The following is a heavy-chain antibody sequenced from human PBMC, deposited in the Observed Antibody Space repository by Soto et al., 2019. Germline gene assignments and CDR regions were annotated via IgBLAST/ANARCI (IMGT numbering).Heavy chain of an antibody. CDR2: INTDGSNT. D-gene: IGHD2-15*01. V-gene: IGHV3-74*01. CDR1: GLTFNIYW. Sequence: GGSLRLSCAASGLTFNIYWMHWVRHAPGKGLVWVSHINTDGSNTNYADSVKGRFTISRDNAKSTLFLQMNSLRDEDTAVYYCXREFCSGGNCYTYYFDPWGQGIPVTVSS. J-gene: IGHJ5*02. CDR3: XREFCSGGNCYTYYFDP.